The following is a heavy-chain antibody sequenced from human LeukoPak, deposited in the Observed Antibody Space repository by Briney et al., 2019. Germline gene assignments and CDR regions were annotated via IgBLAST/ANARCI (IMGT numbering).Heavy chain of an antibody. CDR1: GFTFNNYA. V-gene: IGHV3-23*01. CDR3: AKSPGQIQLDYFDY. CDR2: ISGSGVTT. Sequence: GGSLRLSCAASGFTFNNYAMSWVRHAPGMGLEWVSTISGSGVTTYYADSVRGRFTISRDNSKTTLYLQLDSLRPEDMAIYYCAKSPGQIQLDYFDYWGQGTLVTVSS. D-gene: IGHD1-1*01. J-gene: IGHJ4*02.